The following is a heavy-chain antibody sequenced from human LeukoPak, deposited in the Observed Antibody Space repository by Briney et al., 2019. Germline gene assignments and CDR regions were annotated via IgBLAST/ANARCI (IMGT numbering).Heavy chain of an antibody. CDR1: GFTFSSYS. V-gene: IGHV3-21*04. CDR2: ISSSFTYI. D-gene: IGHD4-11*01. Sequence: GGSLRLSCAASGFTFSSYSMNWVRQAPGRGLEWVSSISSSFTYIYYADSAKGRFTVSRDNSKTTMFLQMNSLRVEDTALYYCARGARLQPMGEFWGQGTLVTVSS. J-gene: IGHJ4*02. CDR3: ARGARLQPMGEF.